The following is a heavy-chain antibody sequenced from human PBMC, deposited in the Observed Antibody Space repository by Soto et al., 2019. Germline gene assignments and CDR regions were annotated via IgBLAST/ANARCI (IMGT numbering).Heavy chain of an antibody. V-gene: IGHV4-31*03. CDR3: ARGRLTIQQGFDT. CDR2: IYSSGNP. J-gene: IGHJ3*02. D-gene: IGHD1-1*01. Sequence: QVQLQESGPGLVKPSQTLSLTCTVSNDSITSGRYYWSWIRQVPGKGLEWIGYIYSSGNPYYNPSPKGRISISLDASNNQFALTVTSVNVADSAMYFCARGRLTIQQGFDTWGQGTRVTVSS. CDR1: NDSITSGRYY.